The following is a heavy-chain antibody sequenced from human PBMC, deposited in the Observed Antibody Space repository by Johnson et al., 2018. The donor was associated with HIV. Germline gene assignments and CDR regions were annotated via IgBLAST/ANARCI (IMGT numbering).Heavy chain of an antibody. D-gene: IGHD6-13*01. J-gene: IGHJ3*02. CDR1: GFTFSNAW. CDR2: IKSKTDGGTP. V-gene: IGHV3-15*02. Sequence: VQLVESGGALVKPGGSLRLSCVASGFTFSNAWMSWVRQAPGKGLEWVGRIKSKTDGGTPDYAAPVKGRFTISRDYSKNTLYLQMNSLRAEDTAVYYCARGIAARVAFDIWGQGTMVTVSS. CDR3: ARGIAARVAFDI.